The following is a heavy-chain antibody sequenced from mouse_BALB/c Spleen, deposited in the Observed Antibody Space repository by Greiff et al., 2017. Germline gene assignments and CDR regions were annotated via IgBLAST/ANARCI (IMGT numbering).Heavy chain of an antibody. D-gene: IGHD2-1*01. Sequence: DVKLVESGGGLVKPGGSLKLSCAASGFTFSSYAMSWVRQSPEKRLEWVAEISSGGSYTYYPDTVTGRFTISRDNAKNTLYLEMSSLRSEDTAMYYCARSGNYEDYAMDYWGQGTSVTVSS. CDR3: ARSGNYEDYAMDY. J-gene: IGHJ4*01. V-gene: IGHV5-9-4*01. CDR1: GFTFSSYA. CDR2: ISSGGSYT.